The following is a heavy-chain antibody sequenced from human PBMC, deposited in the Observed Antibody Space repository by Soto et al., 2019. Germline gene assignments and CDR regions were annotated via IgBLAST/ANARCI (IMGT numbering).Heavy chain of an antibody. J-gene: IGHJ6*02. CDR2: ISYDGSNK. CDR1: GFTFSSYG. CDR3: AKGGSGSFPLGYYYYGMYV. Sequence: QVQLVESGGGVVQPGRSLRLSCAASGFTFSSYGMHWVRQAPGKGLEWVAVISYDGSNKYYADSVKGRFTISRDNSKNTLYLQMNSLRAEDTAVYYCAKGGSGSFPLGYYYYGMYVWGQGTTVTVSS. D-gene: IGHD3-10*01. V-gene: IGHV3-30*18.